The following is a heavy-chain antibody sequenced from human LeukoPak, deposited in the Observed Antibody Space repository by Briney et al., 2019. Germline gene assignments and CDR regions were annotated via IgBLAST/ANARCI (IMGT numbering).Heavy chain of an antibody. CDR2: ISSSGSTI. V-gene: IGHV3-11*01. Sequence: GGSLRLSCAASGFTSSDYYMSWIRQAPGKGLEWVSYISSSGSTIYYADSVKGRSTISRDNAKNSLYLQMNSLRAEDTAVYYCARDNYYDSSGFDYWGQGTLVTVSS. J-gene: IGHJ4*02. CDR3: ARDNYYDSSGFDY. D-gene: IGHD3-22*01. CDR1: GFTSSDYY.